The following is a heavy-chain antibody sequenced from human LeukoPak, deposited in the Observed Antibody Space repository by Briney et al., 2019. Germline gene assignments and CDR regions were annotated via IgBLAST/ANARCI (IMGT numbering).Heavy chain of an antibody. J-gene: IGHJ4*02. Sequence: SETLSLTCTVSGYSISSGYYWGWIRQPPGKGLEWIGCIYYSGSTNYNPSLKSRVTISVDTSKNQFSLKLSSVTAADTAVYYCAGGGRFNYFDYWGQGTLVTVSS. CDR1: GYSISSGYY. CDR2: IYYSGST. V-gene: IGHV4-38-2*02. CDR3: AGGGRFNYFDY. D-gene: IGHD3-16*01.